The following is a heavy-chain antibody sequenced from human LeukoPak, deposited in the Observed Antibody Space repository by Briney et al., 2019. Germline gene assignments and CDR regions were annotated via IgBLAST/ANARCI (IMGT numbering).Heavy chain of an antibody. D-gene: IGHD3-22*01. CDR1: GGSISSYY. CDR2: IYTSGST. Sequence: PSETLSLTCTVSGGSISSYYWSWIRQPAGKGLEWIGRIYTSGSTNYNPSLKSRVTMSVDTSMNQFSLKLSSVTAADTAVYYCARVSITMIQTYYYYYMDVWGKGTTVTVSS. CDR3: ARVSITMIQTYYYYYMDV. V-gene: IGHV4-4*07. J-gene: IGHJ6*03.